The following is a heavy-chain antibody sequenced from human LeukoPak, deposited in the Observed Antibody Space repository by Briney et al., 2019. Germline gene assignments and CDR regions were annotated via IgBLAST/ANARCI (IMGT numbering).Heavy chain of an antibody. Sequence: PGGSLRLSCAASGITVSSKYMSWVRQAPGKGLEWVLVMQSGGSTYYADSVKGRFTISRDNSKNTLYLQMNCLRVEDTAVYYCARDGGAGWYFDLWGRGTLVTVSS. CDR3: ARDGGAGWYFDL. D-gene: IGHD3-16*01. CDR1: GITVSSKY. J-gene: IGHJ2*01. CDR2: MQSGGST. V-gene: IGHV3-53*01.